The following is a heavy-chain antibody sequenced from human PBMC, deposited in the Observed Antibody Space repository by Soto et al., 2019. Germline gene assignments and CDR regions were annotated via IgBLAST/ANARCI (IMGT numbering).Heavy chain of an antibody. CDR2: ISAYNGNT. CDR3: ARDRGTMIVVVTTDAFDI. CDR1: GYTFTSYG. V-gene: IGHV1-18*01. Sequence: ASVKVSCKASGYTFTSYGISWVRQAPGQGLEWMGWISAYNGNTNYAQKLQGRVTMTTDTSTSTAYMELRSLRSDDTAVYYCARDRGTMIVVVTTDAFDIWGQGTMFTVSS. D-gene: IGHD3-22*01. J-gene: IGHJ3*02.